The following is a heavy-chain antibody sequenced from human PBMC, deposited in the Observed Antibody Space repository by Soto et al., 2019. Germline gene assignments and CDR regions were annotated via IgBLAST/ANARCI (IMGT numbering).Heavy chain of an antibody. Sequence: PSETLSLTCTVSDGSIGSDYLSWIRQPPGKGLEWIGFVYYTGTTKYNPSLKSRVTISVDTSKNEFSLKLTSVTTADTAFYFCARDFAGRGPFDPWGQGTLVTVSS. CDR3: ARDFAGRGPFDP. D-gene: IGHD1-26*01. CDR1: DGSIGSDY. CDR2: VYYTGTT. V-gene: IGHV4-59*01. J-gene: IGHJ5*01.